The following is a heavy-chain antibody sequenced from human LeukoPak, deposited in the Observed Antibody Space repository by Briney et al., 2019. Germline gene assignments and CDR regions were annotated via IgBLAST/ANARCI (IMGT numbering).Heavy chain of an antibody. CDR2: ISWNSGSI. Sequence: GGSLRLSCAASGFTFDDYAMHWVRHAPGKGLEWVSGISWNSGSIGYADSVKGRFTISRDNAKNSLYLQTNSLRAEDTALYYCAKGPTGQQLAFFPAWGQGTLVTVSS. V-gene: IGHV3-9*01. CDR3: AKGPTGQQLAFFPA. J-gene: IGHJ4*02. D-gene: IGHD6-13*01. CDR1: GFTFDDYA.